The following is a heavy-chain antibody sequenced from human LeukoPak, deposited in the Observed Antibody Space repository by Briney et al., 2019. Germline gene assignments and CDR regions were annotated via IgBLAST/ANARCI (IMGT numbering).Heavy chain of an antibody. J-gene: IGHJ4*02. D-gene: IGHD4-17*01. V-gene: IGHV3-30*02. CDR2: IRSDGGIK. CDR3: ARDLSGDYGDLGYFDY. Sequence: GGSLRLSCAASGFTFDNYGMHWVRQAPGKGLEWVAFIRSDGGIKYYADSVKGQFTISRDNSKNTLYLQVNSLRAEDTAVYYCARDLSGDYGDLGYFDYWGQGTLVTVSS. CDR1: GFTFDNYG.